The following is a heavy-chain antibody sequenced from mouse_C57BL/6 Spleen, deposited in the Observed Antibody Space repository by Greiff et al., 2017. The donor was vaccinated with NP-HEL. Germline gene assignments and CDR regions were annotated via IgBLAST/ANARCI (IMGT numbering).Heavy chain of an antibody. J-gene: IGHJ4*01. D-gene: IGHD1-1*01. CDR2: IRNKANGYTT. CDR3: ARYPPPLLRYHAMDY. Sequence: EVKLMESGGGLVQPGGSLSLSCAASGFTFTDYYMSWVRQPPGKALEWLGFIRNKANGYTTEYSASVKGRFTISRDNSQSILYLQMNALRAEDSATYYCARYPPPLLRYHAMDYWGQGTSVTVSS. CDR1: GFTFTDYY. V-gene: IGHV7-3*01.